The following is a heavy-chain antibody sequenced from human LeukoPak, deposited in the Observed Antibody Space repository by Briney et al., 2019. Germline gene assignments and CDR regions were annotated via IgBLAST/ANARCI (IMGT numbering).Heavy chain of an antibody. CDR3: ARDEQH. CDR1: GFTFRNYA. Sequence: GGSLRLSCAASGFTFRNYAMSWVRQAPGKGLQWISDISGSADRTDYADSVKGRFTISRDNSKNTLYLQMNSLRAEDTAVYYCARDEQHWGQGTLVTVSS. J-gene: IGHJ1*01. CDR2: ISGSADRT. V-gene: IGHV3-23*01.